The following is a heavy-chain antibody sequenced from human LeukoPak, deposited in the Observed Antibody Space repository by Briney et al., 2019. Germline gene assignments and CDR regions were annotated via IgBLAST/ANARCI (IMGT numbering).Heavy chain of an antibody. V-gene: IGHV4-34*01. CDR3: ARDIISEYSKSHSHFDP. CDR2: INHSGST. CDR1: GGSFSGYY. D-gene: IGHD5-18*01. J-gene: IGHJ5*02. Sequence: SETLSLTCAVYGGSFSGYYWSWIRQPPGKGLEWIGEINHSGSTNYNPSLKSRVTISVDTSKNQFSLKLSSVTAADTAVYYCARDIISEYSKSHSHFDPWGQGTLVTVSS.